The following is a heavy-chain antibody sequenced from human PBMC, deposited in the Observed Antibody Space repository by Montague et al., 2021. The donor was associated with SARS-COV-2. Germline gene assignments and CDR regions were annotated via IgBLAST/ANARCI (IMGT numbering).Heavy chain of an antibody. CDR3: ARGDVDTARVYYFDY. Sequence: SETLSLTCTVSGGSISSYYWSWIRQPPGKGLEWIGYIYYSGSTNYNPSLKSRVTMSVDTSKNQFSLKLSSVTAADTAVYYCARGDVDTARVYYFDYWGQGTLVTVSS. D-gene: IGHD5-18*01. CDR1: GGSISSYY. J-gene: IGHJ4*02. V-gene: IGHV4-59*01. CDR2: IYYSGST.